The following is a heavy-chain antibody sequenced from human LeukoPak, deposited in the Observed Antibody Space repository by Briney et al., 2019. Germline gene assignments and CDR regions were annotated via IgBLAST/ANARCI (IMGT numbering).Heavy chain of an antibody. V-gene: IGHV3-33*06. CDR1: GFTFSSYA. CDR2: IWYDGSNQ. J-gene: IGHJ4*02. CDR3: AKGTYYFDY. Sequence: GGSLRLSCAASGFTFSSYAMHWVRQAPGKGLEWVAVIWYDGSNQYYADSVKGRFTLSRDNSKNTLYLQMNSLRAEDTAVYYCAKGTYYFDYWGQGTLVTVSS.